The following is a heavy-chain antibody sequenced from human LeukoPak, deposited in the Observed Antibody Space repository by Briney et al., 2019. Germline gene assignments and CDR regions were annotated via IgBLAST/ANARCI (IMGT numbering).Heavy chain of an antibody. Sequence: ASETLSLTCTVSGGSISSSSYYWGWIRQPPGKGLEWIGSIYYSGSTYYNPSLKSRVTISVDTSKNQFSLKLSSVTAADTAVYYCARVWRDYGSGSYYNYPDYWGQGTLVTVSS. CDR2: IYYSGST. V-gene: IGHV4-39*07. CDR1: GGSISSSSYY. CDR3: ARVWRDYGSGSYYNYPDY. D-gene: IGHD3-10*01. J-gene: IGHJ4*02.